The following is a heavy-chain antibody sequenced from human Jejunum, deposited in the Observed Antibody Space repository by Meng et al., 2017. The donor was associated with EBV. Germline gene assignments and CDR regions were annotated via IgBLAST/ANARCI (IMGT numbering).Heavy chain of an antibody. CDR2: MSPDNGDT. CDR1: GYTFTTHH. CDR3: ARGDGYNLY. J-gene: IGHJ4*02. D-gene: IGHD5-24*01. V-gene: IGHV1-8*01. Sequence: QGQLVQSGAEVTKPGASVKVSCKASGYTFTTHHTNWVRQATGQGLEYMGWMSPDNGDTGYAQNFQGRLTMTRDTSISTAYMELSSLTSDDTAVYYCARGDGYNLYWGQGTLVTASS.